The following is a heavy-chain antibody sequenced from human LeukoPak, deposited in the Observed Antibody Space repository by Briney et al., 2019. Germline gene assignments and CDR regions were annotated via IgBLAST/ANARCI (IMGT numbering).Heavy chain of an antibody. Sequence: SQTLSLTCTVSGGSISSDDYFWSWIRQPPGKGLEWIGYIYFSGSTYYNPSLKSRVTISVDTSKNQFSLKLSSVTAADTAVYYCARGRLVATIPFDYWGQGTLVTVSS. CDR2: IYFSGST. J-gene: IGHJ4*02. CDR1: GGSISSDDYF. D-gene: IGHD5-12*01. CDR3: ARGRLVATIPFDY. V-gene: IGHV4-30-4*01.